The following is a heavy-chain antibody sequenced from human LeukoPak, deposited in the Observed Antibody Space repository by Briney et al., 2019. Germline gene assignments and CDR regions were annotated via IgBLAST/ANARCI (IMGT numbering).Heavy chain of an antibody. Sequence: NPSETLSLTCTVSGGSISSGGYYWSWIRQHPGKGLEWIGYIYYSGSTYYNPSLKSRVTISVDTSKNQFSLKLSSVTAADTAVYYCARDPMGYDSSGYYYYGMDVWGQGTTVTVSS. D-gene: IGHD3-22*01. CDR1: GGSISSGGYY. CDR2: IYYSGST. V-gene: IGHV4-31*03. CDR3: ARDPMGYDSSGYYYYGMDV. J-gene: IGHJ6*02.